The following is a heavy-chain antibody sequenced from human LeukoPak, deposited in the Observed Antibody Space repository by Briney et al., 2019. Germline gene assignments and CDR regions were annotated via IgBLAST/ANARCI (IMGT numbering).Heavy chain of an antibody. Sequence: SVKVSCKASGGTFSSYAITWVRQAPGQGLEWMGGIIPIFTTANYAQKFQGRVTITTDESTSAAYMELSSLRSEDTAVYYCARTDTAMVSYWGQGTLVTVSS. J-gene: IGHJ4*02. V-gene: IGHV1-69*05. D-gene: IGHD5-18*01. CDR1: GGTFSSYA. CDR2: IIPIFTTA. CDR3: ARTDTAMVSY.